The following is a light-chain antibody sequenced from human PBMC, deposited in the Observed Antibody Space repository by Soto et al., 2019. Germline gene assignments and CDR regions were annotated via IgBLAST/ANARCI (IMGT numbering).Light chain of an antibody. CDR3: QQYNSYSAIT. V-gene: IGKV1-5*03. CDR1: RSLQTW. CDR2: QAS. J-gene: IGKJ5*01. Sequence: DTQRTESPSTLSASVGDRVAITCRVSRSLQTWLAWYQQKPGKVPKLLIYQASSLQNGVPSRFSGSGSGTEFPLTISSLQPDDFATYSCQQYNSYSAITFGQGTRLEIK.